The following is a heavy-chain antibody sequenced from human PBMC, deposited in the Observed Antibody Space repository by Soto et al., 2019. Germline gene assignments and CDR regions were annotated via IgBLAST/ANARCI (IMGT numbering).Heavy chain of an antibody. CDR3: TKGNSVVLLNPPSDY. CDR1: GFAFSSYW. V-gene: IGHV3-74*01. CDR2: INGNGGST. Sequence: GGSLRLSCAASGFAFSSYWMHWVRQAPGKGLVWVSRINGNGGSTIYADSVKGRFTISRDNSKNTLYLQMNSLRAEDTAVYYCTKGNSVVLLNPPSDYWGQGTLVTVSS. J-gene: IGHJ4*02. D-gene: IGHD3-16*01.